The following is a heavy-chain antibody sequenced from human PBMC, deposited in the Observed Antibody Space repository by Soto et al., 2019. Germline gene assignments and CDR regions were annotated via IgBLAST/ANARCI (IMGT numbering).Heavy chain of an antibody. D-gene: IGHD3-9*01. CDR2: IDPSDSYT. J-gene: IGHJ5*02. CDR1: GYSFTSYW. V-gene: IGHV5-10-1*01. CDR3: ARSNYDILTGTPTPSWLDP. Sequence: GESLKISCKGSGYSFTSYWISWVRQMPAKGLEWMGTIDPSDSYTNYSPSFQGHVTISADKSISTAYLQWSSLKASDTAMYYCARSNYDILTGTPTPSWLDPWGQGTLVTVSS.